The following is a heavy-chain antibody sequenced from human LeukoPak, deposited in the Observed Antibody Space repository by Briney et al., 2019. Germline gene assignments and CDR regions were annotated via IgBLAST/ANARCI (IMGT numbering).Heavy chain of an antibody. J-gene: IGHJ4*02. D-gene: IGHD1-1*01. V-gene: IGHV4-39*07. CDR1: GDSISKSRYQ. CDR3: ARDRWNDVPFDY. CDR2: IFYRLGI. Sequence: SETLSLTCSVSGDSISKSRYQWGWIRQPPGKGLEWIGNIFYRLGIYYNPSLRGRVTISLDKSKNQFSLNLTSVTAADTAVYYCARDRWNDVPFDYWGQGLLVTVSS.